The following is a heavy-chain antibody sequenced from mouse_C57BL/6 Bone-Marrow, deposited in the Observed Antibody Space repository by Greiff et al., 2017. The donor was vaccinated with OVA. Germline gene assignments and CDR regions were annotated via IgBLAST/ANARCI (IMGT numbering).Heavy chain of an antibody. V-gene: IGHV1-72*01. D-gene: IGHD1-1*01. Sequence: QVQLQQPGAELVKPGASVQLSCKASGYTFTSYWMHWVKQRPGRGLEWIGRIDPNSGGTKYNEKFKSKATLTVDKPSSTAYMQLSSLTSEDSAVYYCARWETTVVAHYAMDYWGQGTSVTVSS. CDR1: GYTFTSYW. CDR2: IDPNSGGT. CDR3: ARWETTVVAHYAMDY. J-gene: IGHJ4*01.